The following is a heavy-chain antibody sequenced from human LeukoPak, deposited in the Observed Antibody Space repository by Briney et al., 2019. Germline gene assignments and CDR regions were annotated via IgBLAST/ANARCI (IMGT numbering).Heavy chain of an antibody. CDR2: IYHDGST. CDR3: ARDGPPYCGGDCYVDY. D-gene: IGHD2-21*02. J-gene: IGHJ4*02. Sequence: SETLSLTCNVFGFSISSDYYWGWIRQPPGEGLEWTATIYHDGSTYYNPSLKGRVIISLDTSKNQFSLTLTYVTAADTAVYYCARDGPPYCGGDCYVDYWGQGTLVTVSS. V-gene: IGHV4-38-2*02. CDR1: GFSISSDYY.